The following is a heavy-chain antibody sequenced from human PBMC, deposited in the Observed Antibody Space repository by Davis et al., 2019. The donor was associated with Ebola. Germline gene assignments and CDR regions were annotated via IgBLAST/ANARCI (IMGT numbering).Heavy chain of an antibody. D-gene: IGHD6-13*01. CDR2: ISRSGSTI. CDR3: ARDEQQLVLYGMDV. CDR1: GFTFSDYY. Sequence: GESLKTSRAASGFTFSDYYMSWIRQAPGKGLEWVSYISRSGSTIYYADSGKGRFTISRDNAKNSLYLQMNSLRAEDTAVYYCARDEQQLVLYGMDVWGQGTTVTVSS. J-gene: IGHJ6*02. V-gene: IGHV3-11*01.